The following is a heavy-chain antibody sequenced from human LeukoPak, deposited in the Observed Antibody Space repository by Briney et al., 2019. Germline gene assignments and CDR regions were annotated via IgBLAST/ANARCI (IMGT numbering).Heavy chain of an antibody. J-gene: IGHJ5*02. CDR2: IYHTGST. V-gene: IGHV4-61*01. D-gene: IGHD3-10*01. CDR3: TRSIMNFYVSGT. CDR1: GGSVSSTSSSYF. Sequence: SETLPLTCTVSGGSVSSTSSSYFRNWIRQPPGKVLERIGYIYHTGSTKYNPSLESRVTMSVDTFKNQVSPKLRSVTATDTAVYYCTRSIMNFYVSGTWGRGTLVSVSS.